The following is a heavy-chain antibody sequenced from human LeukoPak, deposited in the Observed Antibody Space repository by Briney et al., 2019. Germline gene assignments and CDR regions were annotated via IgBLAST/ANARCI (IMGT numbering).Heavy chain of an antibody. CDR3: ARDLGSHFDF. CDR1: GFIFSRYG. V-gene: IGHV3-33*01. Sequence: GRSLRLSCTASGFIFSRYGMHWVRQAPGEGLEWVALIRFDGSNRYYADSVKGRFSISRDNGKNTLYLQMHSLRAEDTSVYYCARDLGSHFDFWGQGTLVTVSS. J-gene: IGHJ4*02. D-gene: IGHD2-15*01. CDR2: IRFDGSNR.